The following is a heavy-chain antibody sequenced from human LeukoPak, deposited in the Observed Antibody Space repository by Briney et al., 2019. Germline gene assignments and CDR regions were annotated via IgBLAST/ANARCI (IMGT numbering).Heavy chain of an antibody. CDR2: IYVSGRI. V-gene: IGHV4-4*07. J-gene: IGHJ4*02. CDR3: ARSMAAADY. Sequence: SETLSLTCSVSGGSISNLYLSWIRQPAGKGLEWIGRIYVSGRIDYNPSLRSRVTMSVDTSKNQLSLRVRSVTAADTGVYYCARSMAAADYWGQGTLVTVSS. CDR1: GGSISNLY. D-gene: IGHD6-13*01.